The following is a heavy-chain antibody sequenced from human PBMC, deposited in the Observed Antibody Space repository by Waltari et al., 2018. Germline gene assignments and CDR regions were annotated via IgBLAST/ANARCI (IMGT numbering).Heavy chain of an antibody. CDR2: MKPDGSET. V-gene: IGHV3-7*03. J-gene: IGHJ3*02. Sequence: EVQLVESGGSLVQPGGSLRLSCGAPGLNGSRSGMNWVRQAPGKGLEWVASMKPDGSETYYVDSVRGRFTISRDDGGNSLFLQMSSLNVDDTAVYYCARDRAFKCFDMWGQGTMVTVAS. CDR1: GLNGSRSG. CDR3: ARDRAFKCFDM.